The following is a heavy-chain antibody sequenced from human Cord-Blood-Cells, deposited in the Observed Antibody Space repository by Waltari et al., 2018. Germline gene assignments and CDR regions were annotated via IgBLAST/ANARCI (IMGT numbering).Heavy chain of an antibody. J-gene: IGHJ3*02. CDR3: TRARDIVVVITGPDAFDI. D-gene: IGHD3-22*01. V-gene: IGHV3-49*05. CDR1: GFTFGDYA. Sequence: EVQLVESGGGLVKPGRSLRLSCTASGFTFGDYAMSWFRQAPGKGLEWVGFIRSKAYGGKTEYDASVKGRFTISRDDSKSIAYLQMNSLKTEDTAVYYCTRARDIVVVITGPDAFDIWGQGTMVTVSS. CDR2: IRSKAYGGKT.